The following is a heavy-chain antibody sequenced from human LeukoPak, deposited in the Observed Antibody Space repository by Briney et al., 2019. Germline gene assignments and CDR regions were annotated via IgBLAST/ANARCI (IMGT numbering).Heavy chain of an antibody. D-gene: IGHD5-12*01. Sequence: KASETLSLTCTVSGGSISSGGYYWSWIRQHPGKGLEWIGYIYYSGSTYYNPSLKSRVTISVDTSKNQFSLKLSSVTAADTAVYYCARESVRPTNYFDYWGQGTLVTVSS. V-gene: IGHV4-31*03. CDR1: GGSISSGGYY. J-gene: IGHJ4*02. CDR2: IYYSGST. CDR3: ARESVRPTNYFDY.